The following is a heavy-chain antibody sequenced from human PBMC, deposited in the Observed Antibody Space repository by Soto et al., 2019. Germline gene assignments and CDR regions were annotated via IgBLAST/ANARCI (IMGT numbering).Heavy chain of an antibody. CDR1: GFTFSSYA. CDR3: ASLESGQLWSSDAFDL. Sequence: QVQLVESGGSVVQPGRSLRLSCAASGFTFSSYAMHWVRQAPGKGLEWVAVTSYDGKNKNYADSVKGRFTISRDNSQSTVYLQMNDLRTEDTALYYCASLESGQLWSSDAFDLWGQGTRVTVSS. CDR2: TSYDGKNK. J-gene: IGHJ3*01. V-gene: IGHV3-30*04. D-gene: IGHD3-16*01.